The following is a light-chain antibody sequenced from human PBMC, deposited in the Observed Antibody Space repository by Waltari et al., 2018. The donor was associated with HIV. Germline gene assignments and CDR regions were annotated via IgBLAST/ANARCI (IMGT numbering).Light chain of an antibody. J-gene: IGLJ2*01. CDR2: SNN. V-gene: IGLV10-54*01. CDR3: SAWDSSLSAVV. CDR1: SNNVGNQG. Sequence: QAGLTQPHSVSRGLRQTATLTCTGNSNNVGNQGAAWLQQHQGHPPKLLSYSNNNRPPGISERLSASRSGNTASLTITGLQPEDEADYYCSAWDSSLSAVVFGGGTKLTVL.